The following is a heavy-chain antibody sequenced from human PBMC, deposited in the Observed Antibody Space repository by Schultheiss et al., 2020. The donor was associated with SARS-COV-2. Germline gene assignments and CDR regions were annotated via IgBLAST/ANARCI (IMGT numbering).Heavy chain of an antibody. J-gene: IGHJ6*02. V-gene: IGHV4-34*01. CDR2: INHSGST. CDR1: GGSFSGYY. CDR3: ARDTVVKEPDYYYYGMDV. Sequence: SQTLSLTCAVYGGSFSGYYWSWIRQPPGKGLEWIGEINHSGSTNYNPSLKSRVTISVDTSKNQFSLKLSSVTAADTAVYYCARDTVVKEPDYYYYGMDVWGQGTTVTVSS. D-gene: IGHD4-23*01.